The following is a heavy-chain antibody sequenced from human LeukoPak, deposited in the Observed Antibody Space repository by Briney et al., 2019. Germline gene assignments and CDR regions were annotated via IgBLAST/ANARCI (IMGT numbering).Heavy chain of an antibody. CDR2: INPNSGDT. Sequence: ASVKVSCKASGYTFNNHPMHWVRQAPGQGLEWMGWINPNSGDTNYVQKFQGRVTMTRDPSISTAYMELSGLRADDTAVYYCARERYTAYGNFDYWGQGTQVTVSS. CDR3: ARERYTAYGNFDY. V-gene: IGHV1-2*02. CDR1: GYTFNNHP. D-gene: IGHD5-12*01. J-gene: IGHJ4*02.